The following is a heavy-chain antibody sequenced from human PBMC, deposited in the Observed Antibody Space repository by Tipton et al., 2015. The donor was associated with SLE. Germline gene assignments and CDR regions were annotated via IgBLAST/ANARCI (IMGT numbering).Heavy chain of an antibody. CDR2: IDPRSGGT. CDR1: GYAFPDLY. D-gene: IGHD3-16*01. Sequence: QLVQSGPEVKKPGASVKVSCKTSGYAFPDLYIHWVRQAPGQGLEWMGWIDPRSGGTVRAQKFQGRISMTRDTSISTVYMDLSSLRSDDTAVYYCARDNYGIFDYWGQGALVTVSS. J-gene: IGHJ4*02. V-gene: IGHV1-2*02. CDR3: ARDNYGIFDY.